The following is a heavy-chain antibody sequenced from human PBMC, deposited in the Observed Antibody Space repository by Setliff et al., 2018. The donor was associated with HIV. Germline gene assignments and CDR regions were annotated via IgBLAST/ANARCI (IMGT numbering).Heavy chain of an antibody. V-gene: IGHV4-61*09. Sequence: KPSETLSLTCTVSGGSISSGSYYWSWIRQPAGKGLEWIGHIYTSGGTNYNPSLKSRVTISVDTSKNQFSLKLSSVTAADTAVYFCARGTYYYYYYMDVWGKGTTVTVS. CDR2: IYTSGGT. J-gene: IGHJ6*03. CDR1: GGSISSGSYY. D-gene: IGHD1-1*01. CDR3: ARGTYYYYYYMDV.